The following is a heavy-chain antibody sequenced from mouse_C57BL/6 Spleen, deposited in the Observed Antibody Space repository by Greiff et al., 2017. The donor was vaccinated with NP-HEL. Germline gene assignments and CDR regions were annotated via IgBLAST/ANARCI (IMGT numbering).Heavy chain of an antibody. Sequence: EVQGVESGGGLVKPGGSLKLSCAASGFTFSSYAMSWVRQTPEKRLEWVATISDGGSYTYYPDNVKGRFTISRDNAKNNLYLQMSHLKSEDTAMYYCAREDYSNHYAMDYWGQGTSVTVSS. CDR1: GFTFSSYA. J-gene: IGHJ4*01. V-gene: IGHV5-4*01. CDR2: ISDGGSYT. CDR3: AREDYSNHYAMDY. D-gene: IGHD2-5*01.